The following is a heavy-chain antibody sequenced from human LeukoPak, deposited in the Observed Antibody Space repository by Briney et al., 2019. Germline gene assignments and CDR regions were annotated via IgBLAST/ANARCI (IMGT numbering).Heavy chain of an antibody. Sequence: SETLSLTCAVYGGSFSGYYWSWIRQPPGKGLEWIGEINHSGSTNYNPSLKSRVTISVDTSKNQFSLKLSSVTAADTAVYYCARGPDYYDSSGYYYYYYMDVWGKGTTVTVSS. V-gene: IGHV4-34*01. CDR1: GGSFSGYY. CDR2: INHSGST. CDR3: ARGPDYYDSSGYYYYYYMDV. J-gene: IGHJ6*03. D-gene: IGHD3-22*01.